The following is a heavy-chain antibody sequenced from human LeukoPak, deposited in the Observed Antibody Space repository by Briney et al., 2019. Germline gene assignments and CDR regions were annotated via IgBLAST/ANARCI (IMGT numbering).Heavy chain of an antibody. V-gene: IGHV3-33*03. D-gene: IGHD6-19*01. Sequence: GGSLRLSCAASGFTFSSYGMRWVRQAPGKGLEWVAVIWYDGSNKYYADSVKGRFTISRDNSKNTLFLQMNSLRPEDTAVYYCAQGGTTGWYGTYWGQGTLVTVSS. CDR2: IWYDGSNK. CDR1: GFTFSSYG. J-gene: IGHJ4*02. CDR3: AQGGTTGWYGTY.